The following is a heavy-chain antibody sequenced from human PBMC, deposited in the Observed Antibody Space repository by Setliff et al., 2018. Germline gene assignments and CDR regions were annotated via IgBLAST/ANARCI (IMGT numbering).Heavy chain of an antibody. CDR2: IKQDGSEK. V-gene: IGHV3-7*01. CDR1: GFTFSRYW. D-gene: IGHD3-10*01. Sequence: GGSLRLSCAASGFTFSRYWMSWVRQAPGKGLEWVANIKQDGSEKYYVDSVKGRFTISRDNAKNSLYLQMNSLRAEDTAVYYCSRDHVYGSQYYYYYYGMDVWGQGTTVTVSS. CDR3: SRDHVYGSQYYYYYYGMDV. J-gene: IGHJ6*02.